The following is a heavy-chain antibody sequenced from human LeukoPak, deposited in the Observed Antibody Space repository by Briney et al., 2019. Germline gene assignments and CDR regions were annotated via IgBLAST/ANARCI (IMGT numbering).Heavy chain of an antibody. CDR1: GLTFSTSG. CDR2: IGPTGSDR. Sequence: GGSLRLSCTASGLTFSTSGFNWVRQAPGKGLDWVASIGPTGSDRYHADSIRGRFTISRDNANNFLYLQMNSLRAEDTAVYYCATETNGRHYDYWGQGTLLTVSS. D-gene: IGHD1-14*01. V-gene: IGHV3-21*06. J-gene: IGHJ4*02. CDR3: ATETNGRHYDY.